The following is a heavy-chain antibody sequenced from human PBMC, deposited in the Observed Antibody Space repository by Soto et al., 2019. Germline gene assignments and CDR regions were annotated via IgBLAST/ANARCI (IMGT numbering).Heavy chain of an antibody. CDR3: AKEAWLGTLDY. CDR2: ISYDGSNK. CDR1: GFTFSSYG. V-gene: IGHV3-30*18. J-gene: IGHJ4*02. D-gene: IGHD6-19*01. Sequence: QVQLVESGGGVVQPGRSLRLSCAASGFTFSSYGMYWVRQAPGKGLEWVAVISYDGSNKYYADSVKGRFTISRDNSKNTLYLQMNSLRAEDTAVYYCAKEAWLGTLDYWGQGTLVTVSS.